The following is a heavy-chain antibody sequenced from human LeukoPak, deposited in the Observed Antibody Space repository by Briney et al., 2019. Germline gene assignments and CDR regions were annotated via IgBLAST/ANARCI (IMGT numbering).Heavy chain of an antibody. V-gene: IGHV4-59*01. CDR1: GGSISSYY. J-gene: IGHJ4*02. CDR2: IYYSGST. D-gene: IGHD6-19*01. CDR3: ARFGSGWWYNDY. Sequence: SETLSLTCTVSGGSISSYYWSWIRQPPGKGLEWIGYIYYSGSTNYNPSINSRVTISIDTSENQFSLKLSSVTAADTAVYYCARFGSGWWYNDYWGQGTLVTVSS.